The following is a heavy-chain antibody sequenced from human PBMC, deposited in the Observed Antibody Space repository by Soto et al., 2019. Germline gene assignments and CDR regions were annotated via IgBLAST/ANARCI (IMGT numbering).Heavy chain of an antibody. Sequence: GGSLRLSCAASGFTFKNYAMHWVRQAPGKGLEWVAVISYDGSIEFYADSVKGRFTISRDDFKNTMFLHMGSLRVEDTAVYYCARGLRDLGLTLPFSYWGQGTRVTVSS. D-gene: IGHD3-9*01. V-gene: IGHV3-30-3*01. CDR3: ARGLRDLGLTLPFSY. J-gene: IGHJ4*02. CDR1: GFTFKNYA. CDR2: ISYDGSIE.